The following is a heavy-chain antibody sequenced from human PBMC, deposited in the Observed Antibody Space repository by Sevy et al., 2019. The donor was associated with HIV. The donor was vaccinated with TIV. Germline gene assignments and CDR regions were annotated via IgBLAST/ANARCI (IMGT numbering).Heavy chain of an antibody. CDR3: AHETFGRFES. J-gene: IGHJ4*02. CDR2: IKGDGSYK. D-gene: IGHD3-16*01. Sequence: GGSLRLSCAASGFTFSANWMNWVRRAPGKGLEWVANIKGDGSYKHYVDSVEGRFTISRDNAKNLLYLQMNSLRVEDTAVYYCAHETFGRFESWGQGTLVTVSS. CDR1: GFTFSANW. V-gene: IGHV3-7*01.